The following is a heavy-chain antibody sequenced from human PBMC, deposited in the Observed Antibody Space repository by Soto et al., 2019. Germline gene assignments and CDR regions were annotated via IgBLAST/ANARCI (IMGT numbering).Heavy chain of an antibody. CDR1: GYTFTGYY. CDR2: INPNSGGT. J-gene: IGHJ3*02. D-gene: IGHD6-13*01. CDR3: ARASLGYSSSWYAFDI. V-gene: IGHV1-2*04. Sequence: ASVKVSCKASGYTFTGYYMQWVRQAPGQGLEWMGWINPNSGGTNYAQKFQGWVTMTRDTSISTAYMELSRLRSDDTAVYYCARASLGYSSSWYAFDIWGQGTMVTVSS.